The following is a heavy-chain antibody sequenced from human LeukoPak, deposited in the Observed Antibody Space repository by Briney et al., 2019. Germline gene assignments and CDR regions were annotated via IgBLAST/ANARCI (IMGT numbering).Heavy chain of an antibody. Sequence: GGSLRLSCVASGFSFSTSWMSWVRQAPGKGLEWVSAISGSGGSTYYADSVKGRFTISRDNSKNTLYLQMNSLRAEDTAVYYCAKGIWDYYYGMDVWGQGTTVTVSS. CDR3: AKGIWDYYYGMDV. J-gene: IGHJ6*02. CDR1: GFSFSTSW. D-gene: IGHD3-16*01. V-gene: IGHV3-23*01. CDR2: ISGSGGST.